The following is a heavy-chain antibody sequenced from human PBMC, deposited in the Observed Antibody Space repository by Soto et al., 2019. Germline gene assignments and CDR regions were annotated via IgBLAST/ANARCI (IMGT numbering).Heavy chain of an antibody. CDR2: IIPIFGTT. CDR1: GDTFGMYA. CDR3: ANNANCGGDCYSF. J-gene: IGHJ4*02. D-gene: IGHD2-21*02. V-gene: IGHV1-69*01. Sequence: QVQLVQSGAEVKKPGSSVRVSCKASGDTFGMYAITWVRQAPGQGLEWMGGIIPIFGTTKYAQNFQGRVTMTADESTTTVYLELSSLKSEDTAVYYCANNANCGGDCYSFWGQGTLVTVSS.